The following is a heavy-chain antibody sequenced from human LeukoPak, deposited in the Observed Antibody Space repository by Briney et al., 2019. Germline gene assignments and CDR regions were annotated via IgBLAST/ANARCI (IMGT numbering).Heavy chain of an antibody. CDR1: GYTLTNYN. V-gene: IGHV1-18*01. CDR2: INTYKGDT. Sequence: ASVKVSCKASGYTLTNYNISWVRQAPGQGLEWMGWINTYKGDTLYAQKLQGRVTMTTDTSTSTAYMELRSLRSDDTAVYYCARVGDMEYYYDSSGYRYYFDYWGQGTLVTVSS. J-gene: IGHJ4*02. CDR3: ARVGDMEYYYDSSGYRYYFDY. D-gene: IGHD3-22*01.